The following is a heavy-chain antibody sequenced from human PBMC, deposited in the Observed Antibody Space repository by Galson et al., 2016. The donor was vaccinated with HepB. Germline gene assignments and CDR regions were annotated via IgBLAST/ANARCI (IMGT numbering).Heavy chain of an antibody. CDR3: ARRLPGSYPHYYYYGMDV. J-gene: IGHJ6*02. CDR1: GYLFTSYW. Sequence: QSGAEVKKSGESLRISCKGSGYLFTSYWITWVRHMPGRGLEWMGRIDPSDSYTKYNPSFQGHVTISVDKSINTAYLQWGSLKASDSAIYYCARRLPGSYPHYYYYGMDVWGPGSTVTVSS. D-gene: IGHD3-9*01. CDR2: IDPSDSYT. V-gene: IGHV5-10-1*01.